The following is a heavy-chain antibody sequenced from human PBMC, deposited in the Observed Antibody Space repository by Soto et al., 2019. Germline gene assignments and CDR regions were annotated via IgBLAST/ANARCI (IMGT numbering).Heavy chain of an antibody. CDR3: AREKTTAPGGAFDI. D-gene: IGHD4-17*01. V-gene: IGHV3-66*01. J-gene: IGHJ3*02. CDR1: GFTVSSNY. CDR2: IYSGGST. Sequence: GGSLRLSCAASGFTVSSNYMSWVRQAPGKGLEWVSVIYSGGSTYYADSVKGRFTISRDNSKNTLYLQMNSLRAEDTAVYYCAREKTTAPGGAFDIWGQGTMVTVSS.